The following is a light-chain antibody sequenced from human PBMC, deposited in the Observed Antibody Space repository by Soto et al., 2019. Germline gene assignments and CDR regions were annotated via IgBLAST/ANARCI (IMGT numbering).Light chain of an antibody. CDR2: GAS. Sequence: EIVLTQSPGTLSLSPGERATLSCRASQSVSSSYLAWYQQKPGQAPRLLIYGASSRATGIPDRFSGSGSGTDFTLTISRLEPEDFAVYYCQQYGSSPTLTLRGGTKVDIK. V-gene: IGKV3-20*01. CDR1: QSVSSSY. J-gene: IGKJ4*01. CDR3: QQYGSSPTLT.